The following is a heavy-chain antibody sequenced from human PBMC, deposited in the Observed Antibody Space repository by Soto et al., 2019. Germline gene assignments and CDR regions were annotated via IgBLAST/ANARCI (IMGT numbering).Heavy chain of an antibody. V-gene: IGHV3-23*01. J-gene: IGHJ4*03. D-gene: IGHD1-20*01. Sequence: GGSLTLSCAASAFAFGSYAMSWVRQAPGKGLEWVSAISGSGGGTYHADSVKGRFTISRDNSKNTLYLQMNSLRGEDTAVYYCAKDFLYNKRSSAFDTWGLEILLTVSS. CDR1: AFAFGSYA. CDR2: ISGSGGGT. CDR3: AKDFLYNKRSSAFDT.